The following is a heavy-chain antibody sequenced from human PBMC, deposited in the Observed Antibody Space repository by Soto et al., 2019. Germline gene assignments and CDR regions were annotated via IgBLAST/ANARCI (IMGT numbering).Heavy chain of an antibody. Sequence: SETLSLTCTVSGGSVSSGSYYWSWIRQPPGKGLEWIGYMYYSGSTNYNPSLKSRVTISVDTSKNQLSLKLSSVTAADTAVYYCARVSIVVVPAAICSGDNWFDPWGQGTMVTVSS. V-gene: IGHV4-61*01. CDR3: ARVSIVVVPAAICSGDNWFDP. D-gene: IGHD2-2*01. CDR2: MYYSGST. J-gene: IGHJ5*02. CDR1: GGSVSSGSYY.